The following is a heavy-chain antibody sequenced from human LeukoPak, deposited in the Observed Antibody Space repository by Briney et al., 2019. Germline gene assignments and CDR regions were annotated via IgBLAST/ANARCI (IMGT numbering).Heavy chain of an antibody. CDR1: GFTFSSYS. Sequence: PGGSLRLSCAASGFTFSSYSMNWVRQAPGKGLKWVSSISSSSSYIYYADSVKGRFTISRDNAKNSLYLQMNSLRAEDTAVYYCARVIVGATYFDYWGQGALVTVSS. CDR3: ARVIVGATYFDY. V-gene: IGHV3-21*01. D-gene: IGHD1-26*01. CDR2: ISSSSSYI. J-gene: IGHJ4*02.